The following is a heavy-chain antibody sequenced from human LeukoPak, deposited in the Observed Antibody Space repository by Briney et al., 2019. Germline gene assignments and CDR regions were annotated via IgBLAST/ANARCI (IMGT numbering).Heavy chain of an antibody. D-gene: IGHD3-22*01. CDR1: GFTFSSYG. CDR2: IWYDGSNK. V-gene: IGHV3-33*06. Sequence: GGSLRLTCAASGFTFSSYGMHWVRQAPGKGLERVAVIWYDGSNKYYADSVKGRFTISRDNSKNTLYLQMNSLRAEDTAVYYCAKDLYYDSSGPFDYWGQGTLVTVSS. J-gene: IGHJ4*02. CDR3: AKDLYYDSSGPFDY.